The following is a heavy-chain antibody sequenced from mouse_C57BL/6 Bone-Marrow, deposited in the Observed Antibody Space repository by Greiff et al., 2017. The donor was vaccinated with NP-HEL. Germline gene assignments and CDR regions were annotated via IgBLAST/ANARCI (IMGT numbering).Heavy chain of an antibody. J-gene: IGHJ3*01. V-gene: IGHV1-18*01. CDR2: INPNNGGT. D-gene: IGHD4-1*01. CDR3: ARRNWFFFAY. CDR1: GYTFTDYN. Sequence: EVQLQQSGPELVKPGASVKIPCKASGYTFTDYNMDWVKQSHGKSLEWIGDINPNNGGTIYNQKFKGKATLTVDKSSSTAYMELRSLTSEDTAVYYCARRNWFFFAYWGQGTLVTVSA.